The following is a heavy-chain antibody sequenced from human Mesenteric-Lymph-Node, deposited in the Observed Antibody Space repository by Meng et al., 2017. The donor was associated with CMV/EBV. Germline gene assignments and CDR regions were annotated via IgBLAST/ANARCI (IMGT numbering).Heavy chain of an antibody. CDR2: INHSGST. D-gene: IGHD3-22*01. J-gene: IGHJ4*02. CDR1: SGSFSGYY. Sequence: YSGSFSGYYWGWIRQAPGKGLEWIGEINHSGSTNSNPSLKSRVTMSVDTSKNQFSLKLTSVAAADTAVYYCARVFYDSRGYYSKPFDYWGQGTLVTVSS. V-gene: IGHV4-34*01. CDR3: ARVFYDSRGYYSKPFDY.